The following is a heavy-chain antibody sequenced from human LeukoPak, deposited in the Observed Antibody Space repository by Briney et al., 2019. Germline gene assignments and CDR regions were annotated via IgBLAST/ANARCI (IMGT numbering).Heavy chain of an antibody. D-gene: IGHD4-17*01. V-gene: IGHV4-34*01. J-gene: IGHJ4*02. CDR3: ARGGYGDYGDDY. Sequence: SETLSLTCAVYGGSFSGYYWSWIRQPPGKGLEWIGEINHSGSTNYNPSLKSRVTISVDTSKNQFSLKLSSVTAADTAVYYCARGGYGDYGDDYWGQGTLVTVSS. CDR1: GGSFSGYY. CDR2: INHSGST.